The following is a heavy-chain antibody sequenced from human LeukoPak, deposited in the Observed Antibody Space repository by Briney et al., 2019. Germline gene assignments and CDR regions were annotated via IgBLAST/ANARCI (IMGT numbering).Heavy chain of an antibody. V-gene: IGHV3-30*15. CDR3: ARSSYDYGGIEGPFDY. CDR1: GFTLTYYA. J-gene: IGHJ4*02. CDR2: TSYDGNKK. Sequence: PGGSLGLSCAASGFTLTYYAMHSVRQAPGKGLEWVAVTSYDGNKKYYADSVKGRFTISRDSSKNTLYLQMSSLRAEDTAGYYCARSSYDYGGIEGPFDYWGQGALVTVSS. D-gene: IGHD4-23*01.